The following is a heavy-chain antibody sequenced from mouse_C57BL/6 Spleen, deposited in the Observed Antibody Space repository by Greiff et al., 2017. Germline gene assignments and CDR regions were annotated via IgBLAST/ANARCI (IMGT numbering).Heavy chain of an antibody. CDR1: GYTFTSYC. J-gene: IGHJ1*03. CDR2: IDPSDSYT. CDR3: ARVSYYGRSAHWYCDV. D-gene: IGHD1-1*01. Sequence: QVQLQQPGAELVRPGTSVKLSCKASGYTFTSYCMHWVKQRPGQGLEWIGVIDPSDSYTNYNQKFKGKATLTVDTSSSPAYMQRSSLTSEDSAVYYCARVSYYGRSAHWYCDVWGTGTTVTVSS. V-gene: IGHV1-59*01.